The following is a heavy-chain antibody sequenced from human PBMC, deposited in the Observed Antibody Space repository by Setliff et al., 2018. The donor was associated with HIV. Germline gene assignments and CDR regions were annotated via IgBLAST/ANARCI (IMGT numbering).Heavy chain of an antibody. J-gene: IGHJ3*02. D-gene: IGHD3-3*01. CDR3: ARGLGALEWEKRDGDAFDI. V-gene: IGHV1-8*02. Sequence: GASVKVSCKASGYTFTNYDVNWLRQAAGQGLEWMGWMTPNSGNTGSAQKFQGRVSMTRNISISTAYMELRGLTSEGTAVYFCARGLGALEWEKRDGDAFDIWGQGTMVTVSS. CDR2: MTPNSGNT. CDR1: GYTFTNYD.